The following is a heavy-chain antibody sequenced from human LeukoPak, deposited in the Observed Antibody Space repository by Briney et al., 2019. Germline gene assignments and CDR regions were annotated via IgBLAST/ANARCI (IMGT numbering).Heavy chain of an antibody. CDR2: IIPILGIA. D-gene: IGHD3-10*01. CDR3: ARNRMVRGDTADY. V-gene: IGHV1-69*04. J-gene: IGHJ4*02. Sequence: SVKVSCKASGGTFSSYAISWVRQPPAQGLEWMGRIIPILGIANYAQKFQGRVTITADKSTSTAYMELSSLRSEDTAVYYCARNRMVRGDTADYWGQGTLVTVSS. CDR1: GGTFSSYA.